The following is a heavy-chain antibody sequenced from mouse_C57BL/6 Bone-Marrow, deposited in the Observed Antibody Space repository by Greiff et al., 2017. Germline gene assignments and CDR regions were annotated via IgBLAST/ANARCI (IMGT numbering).Heavy chain of an antibody. Sequence: EVQLQQSGPVLVKPGPSVKISCKASGFTFTDYYMHWVKQSHGKSLEWIGLVYPYNGGTSYNQTLKGKATLTVDTSSSPAYMELNSLTSEDSAVYNGARGRDYGSSLDYWGQGTTLTVSS. V-gene: IGHV1-36*01. CDR2: VYPYNGGT. CDR3: ARGRDYGSSLDY. J-gene: IGHJ2*01. D-gene: IGHD1-1*01. CDR1: GFTFTDYY.